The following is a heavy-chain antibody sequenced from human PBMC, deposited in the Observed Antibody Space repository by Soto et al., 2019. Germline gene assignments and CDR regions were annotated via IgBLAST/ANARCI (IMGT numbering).Heavy chain of an antibody. J-gene: IGHJ6*02. Sequence: ETLSLTCTVSGGSISTSRYYWGWIRQPPGKGLEWIGSIFYSGTTYYNPSLKSRVTISIDTSKNQFSLILTSVTAADTAVYYSGRLGGHCSSSSCFGFYVMDVWGQGTTVPVS. V-gene: IGHV4-39*01. D-gene: IGHD2-2*01. CDR2: IFYSGTT. CDR1: GGSISTSRYY. CDR3: GRLGGHCSSSSCFGFYVMDV.